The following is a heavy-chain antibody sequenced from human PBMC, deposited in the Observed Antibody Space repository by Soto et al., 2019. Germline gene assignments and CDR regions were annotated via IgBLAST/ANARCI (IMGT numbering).Heavy chain of an antibody. V-gene: IGHV1-69*13. CDR1: GGTFSSYA. CDR3: ARDGYSYGYSYYYGMDV. Sequence: SGRVSCKASGGTFSSYAISWVRQAPGQGLEWMGGIIPIFGTANYAQKFQGRVTITADESTSTAYMELSSLRSEDTAVYYCARDGYSYGYSYYYGMDVWGQGTTVTVSS. D-gene: IGHD5-18*01. CDR2: IIPIFGTA. J-gene: IGHJ6*02.